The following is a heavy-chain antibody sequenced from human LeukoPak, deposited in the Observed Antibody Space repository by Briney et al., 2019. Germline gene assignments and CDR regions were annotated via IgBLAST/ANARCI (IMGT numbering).Heavy chain of an antibody. V-gene: IGHV4-59*01. Sequence: SETLSLTCTVSGGSISSYYWSWVRQPPGKGLEWIGYIYYSGSISYSPSLKSRVTISLDTPKNQFSLKVTSVTAADPAVYYCARVRDGYPYYFDYWGQGTLVTVSS. J-gene: IGHJ4*02. CDR1: GGSISSYY. D-gene: IGHD5-24*01. CDR3: ARVRDGYPYYFDY. CDR2: IYYSGSI.